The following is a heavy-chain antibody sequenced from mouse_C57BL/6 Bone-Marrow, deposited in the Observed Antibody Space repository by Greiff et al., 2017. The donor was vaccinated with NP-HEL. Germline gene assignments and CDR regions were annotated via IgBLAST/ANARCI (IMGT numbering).Heavy chain of an antibody. V-gene: IGHV1-69*01. CDR2: LDPSDSYT. CDR3: ARPYYGNYRYFDV. CDR1: GYTFTSYW. J-gene: IGHJ1*03. Sequence: QVQLQQPGAELVMPGASVKLSCKASGYTFTSYWMHWVKQRPGQGLEWIGELDPSDSYTNYNQKFKGKSTLTVDKSSSTAYMQLSSLTSEDSAVYYCARPYYGNYRYFDVWGTGTTVTVSS. D-gene: IGHD2-10*01.